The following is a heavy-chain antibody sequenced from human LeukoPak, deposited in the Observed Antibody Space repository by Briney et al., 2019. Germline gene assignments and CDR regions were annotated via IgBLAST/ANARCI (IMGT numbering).Heavy chain of an antibody. CDR3: AKGKYYYGSGSLSDY. V-gene: IGHV3-23*01. J-gene: IGHJ4*02. Sequence: GGSLRLSCAASGFTFSSYAMSWVRQAPGKGLEWVSAISGSGGSTYYADSVKGRFTISRDNSKNTLYLQMNSLRAEDTAVYYCAKGKYYYGSGSLSDYWGQGTLVTVSS. D-gene: IGHD3-10*01. CDR2: ISGSGGST. CDR1: GFTFSSYA.